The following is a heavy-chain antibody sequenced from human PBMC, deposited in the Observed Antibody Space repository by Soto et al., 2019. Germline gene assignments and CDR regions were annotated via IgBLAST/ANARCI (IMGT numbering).Heavy chain of an antibody. D-gene: IGHD3-10*01. CDR1: GFTFSTYG. CDR3: ARASGESYPGSRVFDS. J-gene: IGHJ4*02. V-gene: IGHV3-21*04. Sequence: SGFTFSTYGMSWVRQAPGKGLEWVSSISSSSSYRDYADSVKGRFTISRDNSKNTLYLQMNSLRAEDTAIYYCARASGESYPGSRVFDSWGQGTRVTVSS. CDR2: ISSSSSYR.